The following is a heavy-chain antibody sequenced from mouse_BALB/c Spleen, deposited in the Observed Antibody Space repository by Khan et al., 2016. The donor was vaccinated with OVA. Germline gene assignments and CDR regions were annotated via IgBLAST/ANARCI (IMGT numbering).Heavy chain of an antibody. D-gene: IGHD2-10*01. J-gene: IGHJ4*01. CDR3: ARAYYGNYREAMDY. Sequence: QVQLKQSGPGLVVPSQSLSITCTVSGFSLTGYGVNWVRQPPGKGLEWLGMIWGDGSTDYNSVLKSRLSISKDNSKSQVFLKMNSLQTDDTARYYCARAYYGNYREAMDYWGQGTSVTVSS. CDR2: IWGDGST. V-gene: IGHV2-6-7*01. CDR1: GFSLTGYG.